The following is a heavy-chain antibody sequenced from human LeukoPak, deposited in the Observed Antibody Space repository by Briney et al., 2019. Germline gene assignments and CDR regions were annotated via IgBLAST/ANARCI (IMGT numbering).Heavy chain of an antibody. CDR3: ARGYYYDSSGYSFFDY. V-gene: IGHV3-20*04. J-gene: IGHJ4*02. Sequence: GGSLRLSCAASGFNFDDYGMSWVRQAPGMGLEWVSGINWNGGSTGYADSVKGRFTISRDNAKNSLYLQMNSLRAEDTALYYCARGYYYDSSGYSFFDYWGQGTLSPSPQ. CDR1: GFNFDDYG. D-gene: IGHD3-22*01. CDR2: INWNGGST.